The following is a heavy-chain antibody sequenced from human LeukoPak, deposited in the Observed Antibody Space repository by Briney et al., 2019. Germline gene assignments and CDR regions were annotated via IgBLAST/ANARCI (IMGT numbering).Heavy chain of an antibody. CDR1: GFTFSSFA. CDR3: ARHIPRGNNYFDN. D-gene: IGHD3-16*01. V-gene: IGHV3-7*01. Sequence: GGSLRLSCAASGFTFSSFAMSWVRQAPGKGLEWVANINEDGNGKYYVDSVKGRFTISRDNAKNSLYLEMNSLRAEDTAMYYCARHIPRGNNYFDNWGQGTLVTVSS. J-gene: IGHJ4*02. CDR2: INEDGNGK.